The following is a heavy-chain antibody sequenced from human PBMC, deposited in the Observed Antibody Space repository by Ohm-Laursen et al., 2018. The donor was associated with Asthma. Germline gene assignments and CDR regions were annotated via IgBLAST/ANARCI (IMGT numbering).Heavy chain of an antibody. CDR1: GFTFSDYY. J-gene: IGHJ4*02. D-gene: IGHD1-26*01. CDR2: MSYDGNVR. Sequence: SLRLSCAASGFTFSDYYMTWIRQAPGKGLEWVALMSYDGNVRFSADSVKGRFTISRDNSKNTLYLQMNSLRADDTAVYYCARPTREPRHWGQGTLVTVSS. V-gene: IGHV3-30*03. CDR3: ARPTREPRH.